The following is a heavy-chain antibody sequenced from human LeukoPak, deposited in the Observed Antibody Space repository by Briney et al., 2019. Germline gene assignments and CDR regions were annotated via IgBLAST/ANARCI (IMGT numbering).Heavy chain of an antibody. V-gene: IGHV1-8*03. CDR1: GYTFTSYD. J-gene: IGHJ4*02. Sequence: ASVKVSCKASGYTFTSYDINWVRQATGQGLEWMGWMNPNSGNTGYAQKFQGRVTITRNTSISTAYMELSSLRSEDTAVYYRARSYSGSYQSDYWGQGTLVTVSS. CDR2: MNPNSGNT. D-gene: IGHD1-26*01. CDR3: ARSYSGSYQSDY.